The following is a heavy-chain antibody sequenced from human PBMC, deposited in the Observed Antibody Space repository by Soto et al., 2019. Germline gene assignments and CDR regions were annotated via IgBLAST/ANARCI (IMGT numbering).Heavy chain of an antibody. D-gene: IGHD1-1*01. J-gene: IGHJ6*02. CDR2: IIPIFGPA. V-gene: IGHV1-69*13. Sequence: SVKVSCKSSGGTFSSHSINWVRQAPGQGLEWMGGIIPIFGPANFAKKFQGRVTITVDEYTTTAYMELSSLTSEDTAVYYCATGSFTSTGGRIGYHYNAMDVWGQGTTVTVSS. CDR1: GGTFSSHS. CDR3: ATGSFTSTGGRIGYHYNAMDV.